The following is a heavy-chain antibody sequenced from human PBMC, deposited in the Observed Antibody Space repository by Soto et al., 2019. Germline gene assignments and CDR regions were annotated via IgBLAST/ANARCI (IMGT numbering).Heavy chain of an antibody. CDR1: GGTFSSYA. CDR3: ARADPPLGSREYYYYGMDV. CDR2: IIPIFGTA. D-gene: IGHD2-15*01. J-gene: IGHJ6*02. V-gene: IGHV1-69*13. Sequence: SVKVSCKASGGTFSSYAISWVRQAPGQGLEWKGGIIPIFGTANYAQKFQGRVTITADESTSTAYMELSSLRSEDTAVYYCARADPPLGSREYYYYGMDVWGQGTTVTVSS.